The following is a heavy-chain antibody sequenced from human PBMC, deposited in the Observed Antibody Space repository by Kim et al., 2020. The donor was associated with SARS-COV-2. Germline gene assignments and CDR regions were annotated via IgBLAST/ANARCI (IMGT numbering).Heavy chain of an antibody. J-gene: IGHJ4*02. D-gene: IGHD6-13*01. CDR3: ARERILAAAGSFDY. V-gene: IGHV4-59*01. Sequence: NPSLQSRVTISVDTSKNQCSLKLSTVTAADTAVYYCARERILAAAGSFDYWGQGTLVTVSS.